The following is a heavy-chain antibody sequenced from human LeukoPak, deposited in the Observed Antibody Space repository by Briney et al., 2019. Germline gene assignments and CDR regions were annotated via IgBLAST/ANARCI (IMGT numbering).Heavy chain of an antibody. Sequence: SETLSLTCTVSGGSISSSSYYWGWIRQPPGKGLEWIGSIYYSGSTYYNPSLKSRVTISVDTSKNQFSLKLSSVTAADTAVYYCARAGYSSGWYDYWGQGTLVTVSS. D-gene: IGHD6-19*01. CDR2: IYYSGST. CDR3: ARAGYSSGWYDY. J-gene: IGHJ4*02. V-gene: IGHV4-39*07. CDR1: GGSISSSSYY.